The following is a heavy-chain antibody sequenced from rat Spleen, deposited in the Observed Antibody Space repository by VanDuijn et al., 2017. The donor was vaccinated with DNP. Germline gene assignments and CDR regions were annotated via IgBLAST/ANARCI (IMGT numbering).Heavy chain of an antibody. J-gene: IGHJ2*01. CDR3: ARWGDYFDY. V-gene: IGHV3-3*01. CDR2: INSAGST. Sequence: EVQLQESGPGLVKPSQSLSLTCSVTGYSISSNYRWNWIRKFPGNTLEWMGYINSAGSTNYNPSLKSRISITRDTSKNQFFLQVNSVTTEDTATYHCARWGDYFDYWGQGVMVTVSS. CDR1: GYSISSNYR.